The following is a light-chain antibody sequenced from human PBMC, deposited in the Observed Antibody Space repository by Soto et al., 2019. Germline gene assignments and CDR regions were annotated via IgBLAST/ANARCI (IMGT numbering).Light chain of an antibody. CDR2: WAS. V-gene: IGKV4-1*01. J-gene: IGKJ4*01. CDR1: QSVLYSSNNKNY. CDR3: QQYYSTPLT. Sequence: DIVIPHSPEYLAVSLGERATINCKSSQSVLYSSNNKNYLAWYQQKPGQPPKLLIYWASTRESGVPDRFSGSGSGTDFTLTISSLQAEDVAVYYCQQYYSTPLTFGGGTKVDNK.